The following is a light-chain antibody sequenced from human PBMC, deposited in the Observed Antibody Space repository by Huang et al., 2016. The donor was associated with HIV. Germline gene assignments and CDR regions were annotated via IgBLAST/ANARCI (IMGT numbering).Light chain of an antibody. V-gene: IGKV3-20*01. CDR2: GAS. CDR1: QSVSSSY. J-gene: IGKJ2*01. CDR3: QQYGSSPQT. Sequence: EIVLTQSPGTLSLSPGERATLSCRASQSVSSSYFAWYQQKPGQAPRLLIYGASSRATGIPDRVSVSGSGTDFTLTISRLEPEDFAVYYCQQYGSSPQTFGQGTKLEIK.